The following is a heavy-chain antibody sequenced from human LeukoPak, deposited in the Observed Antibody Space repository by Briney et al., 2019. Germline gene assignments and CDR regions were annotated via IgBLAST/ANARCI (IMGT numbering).Heavy chain of an antibody. Sequence: TSQTLSLTCAISGDSVSSNSAAWNWIRQSPSRGLEWLGRTYYRSKWSYNYAISVKSRISINPDTSKNQFSLQLNSVTPEDTAVYYCARIVGGAPDYWGQGTLVTVSS. CDR2: TYYRSKWSY. D-gene: IGHD1-26*01. J-gene: IGHJ4*02. CDR1: GDSVSSNSAA. V-gene: IGHV6-1*01. CDR3: ARIVGGAPDY.